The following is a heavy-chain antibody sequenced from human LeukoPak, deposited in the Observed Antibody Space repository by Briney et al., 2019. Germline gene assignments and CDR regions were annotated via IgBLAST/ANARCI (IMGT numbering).Heavy chain of an antibody. V-gene: IGHV4-39*07. Sequence: PSETLSLTCAVSGGSISSSSYYWGWIRQPPGKGLEWIGSIYYSGSTYYNPSLKSRVTISVDRSKNQFSLKLSSVTAADTAVYYCASGPPMVTLRFDYWGQGTLVTVSS. CDR2: IYYSGST. CDR3: ASGPPMVTLRFDY. D-gene: IGHD5-18*01. J-gene: IGHJ4*02. CDR1: GGSISSSSYY.